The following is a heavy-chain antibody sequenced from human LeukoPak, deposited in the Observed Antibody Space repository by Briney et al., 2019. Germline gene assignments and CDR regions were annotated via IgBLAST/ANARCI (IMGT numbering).Heavy chain of an antibody. Sequence: GGSLRLSCAASGFTFSDYYMSWIRQAPGKGLEWVSYITTSSSYTTYADSVKGRFTISRDNAKNSLYLQMNSLRAEDTAVYYCARDLSASYDFWSGPPPYWGQGTLVTVSS. J-gene: IGHJ4*02. CDR2: ITTSSSYT. V-gene: IGHV3-11*06. D-gene: IGHD3-3*01. CDR3: ARDLSASYDFWSGPPPY. CDR1: GFTFSDYY.